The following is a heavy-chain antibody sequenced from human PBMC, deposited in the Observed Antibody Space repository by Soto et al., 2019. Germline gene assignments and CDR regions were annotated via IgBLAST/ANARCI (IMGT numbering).Heavy chain of an antibody. D-gene: IGHD5-18*01. CDR1: GVTLSSYV. J-gene: IGHJ4*02. Sequence: GGSLRLSCAVSGVTLSSYVMHWIRQAPGKGPEWVGRIKSKTDGGTVEYAAPVKDRFTISRDDSENTLYLQMNSLKSEDTAVYYCSHGYYQYFESWGQGTLVTVSS. CDR2: IKSKTDGGTV. CDR3: SHGYYQYFES. V-gene: IGHV3-15*07.